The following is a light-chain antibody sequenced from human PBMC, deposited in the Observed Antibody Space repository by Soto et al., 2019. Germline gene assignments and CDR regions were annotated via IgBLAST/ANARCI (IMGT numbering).Light chain of an antibody. CDR1: SSNIGAEYD. CDR2: GDN. V-gene: IGLV1-40*01. CDR3: QSYDSSLTTFV. J-gene: IGLJ1*01. Sequence: SVLTQPPSVSGAPGQRVAISCTGSSSNIGAEYDVHWYQQLPGTAPKRLIYGDNNRPSGVPDRFSGSKPGTSASLAITGLQPEDEADYYCQSYDSSLTTFVFGTGTKVTVL.